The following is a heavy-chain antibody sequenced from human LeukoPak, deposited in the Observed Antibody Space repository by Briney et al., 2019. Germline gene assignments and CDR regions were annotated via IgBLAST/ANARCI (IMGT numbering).Heavy chain of an antibody. D-gene: IGHD2-15*01. CDR1: GLTFSSYA. CDR3: ARDGVVVAAKPPYFSDY. J-gene: IGHJ4*02. V-gene: IGHV3-30-3*01. CDR2: ISYDGSNE. Sequence: GGSLRLSCAASGLTFSSYAMHWVRQAPGKGLEWVAVISYDGSNEYYADSVKGRFTISRDNSKNTLYLQMNSLRAEDTAVYYCARDGVVVAAKPPYFSDYWGRGTPVTVSS.